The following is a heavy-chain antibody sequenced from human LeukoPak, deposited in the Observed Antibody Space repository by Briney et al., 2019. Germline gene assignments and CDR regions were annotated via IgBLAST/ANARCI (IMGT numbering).Heavy chain of an antibody. D-gene: IGHD3-10*01. J-gene: IGHJ4*02. CDR2: ITTDETT. Sequence: GRSLRLSCAASGFPFSIAWMHWFRQVPGKGLMWVSRITTDETTTYADSVRGRFTISRDNAKNTVYLQMNSLRVEDTAVYYCAKDWFATTDYWGQGILVTVSS. CDR3: AKDWFATTDY. CDR1: GFPFSIAW. V-gene: IGHV3-74*01.